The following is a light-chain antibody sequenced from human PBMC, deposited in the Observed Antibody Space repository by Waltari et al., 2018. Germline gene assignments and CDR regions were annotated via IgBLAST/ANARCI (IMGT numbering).Light chain of an antibody. J-gene: IGLJ2*01. Sequence: QSALTQPASVSGSPGQSITISCPGTSSDVGGHNYAPWYQQHPGKAPKLMISEVSNRPSGVSNRFSGSKSGNTASLTISGLQAEDEADYYCSSYTSSSTLVFGGGTKLTVL. V-gene: IGLV2-14*01. CDR2: EVS. CDR3: SSYTSSSTLV. CDR1: SSDVGGHNY.